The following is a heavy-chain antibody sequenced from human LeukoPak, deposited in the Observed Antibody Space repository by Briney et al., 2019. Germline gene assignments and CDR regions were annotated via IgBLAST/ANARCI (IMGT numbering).Heavy chain of an antibody. Sequence: PSETLSLTCAVYGGSFGDYSWTWVRQPPGKGLEWVGEINQSGGTTHNPSPMSRVIMSVDTTKNQISLKVSSVTAADTAVYYCARVGYSYSINDWSRTGLGAYPTKYYYYMDVWGKETTVTVSS. V-gene: IGHV4-34*01. CDR2: INQSGGT. J-gene: IGHJ6*03. CDR1: GGSFGDYS. CDR3: ARVGYSYSINDWSRTGLGAYPTKYYYYMDV. D-gene: IGHD5-18*01.